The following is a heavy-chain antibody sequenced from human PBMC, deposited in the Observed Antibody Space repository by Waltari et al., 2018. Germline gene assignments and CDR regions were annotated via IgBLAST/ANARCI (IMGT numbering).Heavy chain of an antibody. J-gene: IGHJ4*02. D-gene: IGHD6-19*01. CDR2: INKDGTET. Sequence: EAQQVESGGDLVQPRGSLRLSCVVSGFTLSNYWMSWVRQAPGKGLEWVTNINKDGTETYYVDSVRGRFTISKDDAKNSVYLQMNSLKVEDTAVYYCIRDYGSPYWGQGTLVTVSS. V-gene: IGHV3-7*03. CDR1: GFTLSNYW. CDR3: IRDYGSPY.